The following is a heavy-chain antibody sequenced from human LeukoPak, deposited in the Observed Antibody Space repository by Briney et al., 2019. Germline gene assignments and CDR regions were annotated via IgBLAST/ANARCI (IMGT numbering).Heavy chain of an antibody. D-gene: IGHD2-2*01. Sequence: SETLSLTCAVYGVSFSGYYWSWIRQPPGKGLEWIGEINHSGSTNYNPSLKSRVTISVDTSKNQFSLKLSSVTAADTAVYYCARGRNVVVPAAIAVRYYYYYYGMDVWGQGTTVTVSS. J-gene: IGHJ6*02. V-gene: IGHV4-34*01. CDR3: ARGRNVVVPAAIAVRYYYYYYGMDV. CDR2: INHSGST. CDR1: GVSFSGYY.